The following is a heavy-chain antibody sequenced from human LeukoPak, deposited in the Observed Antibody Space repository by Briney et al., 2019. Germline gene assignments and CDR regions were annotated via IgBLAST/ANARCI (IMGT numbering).Heavy chain of an antibody. Sequence: GGSLRLSCAASGFTFSTYDMSWVRQAPGKGLEWVSAISVTGGTTYYADSVTGRFTISRDNSKNTLYLQMNSLRAEDTAVYYCAKGQQLVGYWGQGTLVTVSS. V-gene: IGHV3-23*01. CDR3: AKGQQLVGY. CDR2: ISVTGGTT. D-gene: IGHD6-13*01. CDR1: GFTFSTYD. J-gene: IGHJ4*02.